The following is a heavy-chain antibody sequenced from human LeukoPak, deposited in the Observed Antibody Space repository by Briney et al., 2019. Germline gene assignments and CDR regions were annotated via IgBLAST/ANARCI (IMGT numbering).Heavy chain of an antibody. D-gene: IGHD3-3*01. Sequence: GGSLRLSCAASGFTVSSNYMSWVRQAPGKGLEWVSIIYSGGSTFYADSMKGRFTISRDNAKNTLHLQMNSLRAEDTAVYYCARGGYYGSGRYYFDSWGQGTLVTVSS. CDR2: IYSGGST. CDR1: GFTVSSNY. J-gene: IGHJ4*02. CDR3: ARGGYYGSGRYYFDS. V-gene: IGHV3-53*01.